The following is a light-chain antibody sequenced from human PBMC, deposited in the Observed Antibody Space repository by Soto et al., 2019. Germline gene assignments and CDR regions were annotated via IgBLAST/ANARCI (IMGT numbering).Light chain of an antibody. Sequence: QSVLTQPPSTSGTPGQRVTISCSGSSSNIGSNTVNWYQQVPGTAPKLLIYSNNLRPSGVPDRFSGSKSGTSASLAISGLQSEDEADYYCAAWDDSLNGVVFGGGTKLTVL. CDR3: AAWDDSLNGVV. V-gene: IGLV1-44*01. CDR2: SNN. CDR1: SSNIGSNT. J-gene: IGLJ2*01.